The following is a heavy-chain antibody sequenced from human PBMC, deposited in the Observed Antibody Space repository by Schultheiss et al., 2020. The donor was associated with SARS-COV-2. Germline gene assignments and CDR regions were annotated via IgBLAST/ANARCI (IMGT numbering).Heavy chain of an antibody. V-gene: IGHV3-15*01. Sequence: GESLKISCAASGFTVSSNYMSWVRQAPGKGLEWVGRIKSKTDGGTTDYAAPVKGRFTISRDDSKNTLYLQMNSLRAEDTAVYYCATLVVVVVAATRDAFDIWGQGTMVTVSS. CDR3: ATLVVVVVAATRDAFDI. CDR1: GFTVSSNY. D-gene: IGHD2-15*01. CDR2: IKSKTDGGTT. J-gene: IGHJ3*02.